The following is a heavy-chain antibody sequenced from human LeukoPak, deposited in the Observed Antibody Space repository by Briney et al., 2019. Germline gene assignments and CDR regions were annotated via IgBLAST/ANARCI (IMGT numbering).Heavy chain of an antibody. CDR3: ARDSNVRGLDY. J-gene: IGHJ4*02. CDR1: GFTFSCYG. Sequence: PGRSLRLSCAASGFTFSCYGMHWVRQAPGKGLEWVAVIWYDGSNKYYADSVKGRFTISRDNSKNTLYLQMNSLRAEDTAVYYCARDSNVRGLDYWGQGTLVTVSS. CDR2: IWYDGSNK. V-gene: IGHV3-33*01. D-gene: IGHD3-10*01.